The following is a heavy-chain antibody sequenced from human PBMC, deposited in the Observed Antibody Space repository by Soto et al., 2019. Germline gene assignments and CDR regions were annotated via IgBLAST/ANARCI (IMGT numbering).Heavy chain of an antibody. CDR3: ARGVTIGYAPDKSYFHS. CDR2: FNHGGST. V-gene: IGHV4-34*01. Sequence: QVQLQQWGAGLLKPSGTLALTCAVYGVSFSGYFWTWIRQPPGKGLEWIGEFNHGGSTNYNTSLKRRVAVSVDTSTKQFSLSVPSVTATHTAVYLCARGVTIGYAPDKSYFHSWGQGTPGTVSS. CDR1: GVSFSGYF. J-gene: IGHJ4*02. D-gene: IGHD3-10*01.